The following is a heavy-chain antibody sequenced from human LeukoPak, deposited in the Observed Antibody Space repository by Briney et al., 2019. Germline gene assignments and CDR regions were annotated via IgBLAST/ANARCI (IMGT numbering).Heavy chain of an antibody. CDR1: GYTLTELS. V-gene: IGHV1-24*01. CDR3: ATSSAGLLRSYYMDV. Sequence: GASVKVSCKASGYTLTELSMHWVRQAPGKGLEWMGGFDPEDGETIYAQKFQGRVTMTEDTSTDTAYMELSSLRSEDTAVYYCATSSAGLLRSYYMDVWGNGTTVTVSS. J-gene: IGHJ6*03. D-gene: IGHD3-3*01. CDR2: FDPEDGET.